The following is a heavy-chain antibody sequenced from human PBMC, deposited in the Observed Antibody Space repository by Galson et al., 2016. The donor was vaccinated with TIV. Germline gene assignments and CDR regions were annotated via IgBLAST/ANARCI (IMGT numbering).Heavy chain of an antibody. D-gene: IGHD1-20*01. Sequence: QSGAEVKKPGESLKISCKGSGYTFTNYWIVWVRQMPGKGLEWMGIIYPGDSETTYSPSFQGQVTISADKSISTAYLQWSSLKASDTAMYYCARYNCDDVPSVSYPYYFGMDVGGQGTAVTVSS. CDR2: IYPGDSET. J-gene: IGHJ6*02. CDR3: ARYNCDDVPSVSYPYYFGMDV. CDR1: GYTFTNYW. V-gene: IGHV5-51*01.